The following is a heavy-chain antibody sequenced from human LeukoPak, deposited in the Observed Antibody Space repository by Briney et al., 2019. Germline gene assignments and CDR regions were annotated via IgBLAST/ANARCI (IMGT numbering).Heavy chain of an antibody. CDR1: GFAFSNYW. J-gene: IGHJ4*02. CDR2: ISGSGSTT. V-gene: IGHV3-23*01. D-gene: IGHD5-18*01. Sequence: QPGGSLRLSCAASGFAFSNYWMHWVRQAPGKGLEWVSRISGSGSTTYYTDSVKGRFTVSRDNSKNTLYLQMDSLRVEDTAIYYCAKELAYSYAKFDYWGQGTLVTVSS. CDR3: AKELAYSYAKFDY.